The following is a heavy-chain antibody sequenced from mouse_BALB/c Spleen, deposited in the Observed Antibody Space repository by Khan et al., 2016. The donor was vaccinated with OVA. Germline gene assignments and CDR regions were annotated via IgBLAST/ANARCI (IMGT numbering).Heavy chain of an antibody. V-gene: IGHV3-2*02. CDR3: AGTARIEY. D-gene: IGHD3-3*01. Sequence: EVQLQESGPGLVKPSQSLSLTCTVTGYSITSGYGWNWIRQFPGNKLEWMGYISYSGSTNYNPSLKSRISITRDTSKNQFFLQLNSVTTEDSAAYYYAGTARIEYWGQGTTLTVSS. CDR1: GYSITSGYG. CDR2: ISYSGST. J-gene: IGHJ2*01.